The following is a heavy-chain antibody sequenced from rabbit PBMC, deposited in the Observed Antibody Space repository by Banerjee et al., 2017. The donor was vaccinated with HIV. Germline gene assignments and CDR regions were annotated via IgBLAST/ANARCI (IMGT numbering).Heavy chain of an antibody. V-gene: IGHV1S40*01. Sequence: QSLEESGGDLVKPEGSLTLTCTASGFSFNRNYMCWVRQAPGKGLEWIGCIDGAYTYTYYATWAKGRFTISKTSSTTVTLQMTSLTAADTATYFCARWRGVSGYWLNAFDPWGPGTLVTVS. CDR1: GFSFNRNY. D-gene: IGHD1-1*01. CDR3: ARWRGVSGYWLNAFDP. CDR2: IDGAYTYT. J-gene: IGHJ2*01.